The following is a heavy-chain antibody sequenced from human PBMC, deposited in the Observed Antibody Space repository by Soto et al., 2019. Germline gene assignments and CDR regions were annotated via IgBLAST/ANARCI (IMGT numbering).Heavy chain of an antibody. D-gene: IGHD3-10*01. V-gene: IGHV3-74*01. CDR1: GFNFGPFW. CDR3: ARDRGYPDSFDI. J-gene: IGHJ3*02. CDR2: INGDGNTI. Sequence: GGSLRLSCAASGFNFGPFWMHRVRQAPGKGLVWVSHINGDGNTIVYADSVRGRFTISRDNAKSTLFLQMNSLRVEDTAVYYCARDRGYPDSFDIWGQGTMVTVSS.